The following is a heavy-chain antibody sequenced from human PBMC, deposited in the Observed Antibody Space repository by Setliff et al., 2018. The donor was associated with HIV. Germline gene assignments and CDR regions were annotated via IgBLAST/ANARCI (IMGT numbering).Heavy chain of an antibody. V-gene: IGHV4-59*01. Sequence: SETLSLTCIVSGGSMDNYYWNWVRQTPGKGLEWIGYIYESAYSHYTVSLRSRVTISMDTSKNQFSLTLRSVTAADRAVYYCARDRGTRYGSGKDFDSWGQGILVTVSS. J-gene: IGHJ4*02. CDR3: ARDRGTRYGSGKDFDS. CDR1: GGSMDNYY. CDR2: IYESAYS. D-gene: IGHD3-10*01.